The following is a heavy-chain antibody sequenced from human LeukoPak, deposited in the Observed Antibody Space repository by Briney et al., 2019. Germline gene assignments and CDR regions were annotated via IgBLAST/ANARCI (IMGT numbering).Heavy chain of an antibody. J-gene: IGHJ4*02. CDR1: GGSISTYY. CDR3: ARDYGDYAFDS. CDR2: IYYSGST. Sequence: SETLSLTCTVSGGSISTYYWGWIRQPPGQGLDWIGNIYYSGSTYYNPSLKSRVTISVDTSKNQFSLKLTSVTAADTAVYYCARDYGDYAFDSWGQGTLVTVSS. D-gene: IGHD4-17*01. V-gene: IGHV4-39*02.